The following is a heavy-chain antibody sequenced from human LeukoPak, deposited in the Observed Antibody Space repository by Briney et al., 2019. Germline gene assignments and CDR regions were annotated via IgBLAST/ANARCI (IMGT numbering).Heavy chain of an antibody. CDR2: IKQDGSEK. CDR1: GFTFSSYW. J-gene: IGHJ6*03. D-gene: IGHD1-26*01. V-gene: IGHV3-7*01. CDR3: AKGYGWEASYYYYYMDV. Sequence: GGSLRLSCAASGFTFSSYWMSWVRQAPGKGLEWVANIKQDGSEKYYVDSVKGRFTISRDNAKNSLYLQMNNLRAEDTAVYYCAKGYGWEASYYYYYMDVWGKGTTVTISS.